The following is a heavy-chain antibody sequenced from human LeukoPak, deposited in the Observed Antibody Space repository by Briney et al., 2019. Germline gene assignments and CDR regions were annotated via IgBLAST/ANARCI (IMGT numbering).Heavy chain of an antibody. Sequence: SETLSLTCTVSGGSISSYYWSWIRQPAGKGLEWIGRIYTSGSTNYNPSLKSRVTISVDTSKNQFSLKLSSVTAADTAVYYCASSVLWFGESRGGWFDPWGQGTLVTVSS. D-gene: IGHD3-10*01. V-gene: IGHV4-4*07. J-gene: IGHJ5*02. CDR2: IYTSGST. CDR1: GGSISSYY. CDR3: ASSVLWFGESRGGWFDP.